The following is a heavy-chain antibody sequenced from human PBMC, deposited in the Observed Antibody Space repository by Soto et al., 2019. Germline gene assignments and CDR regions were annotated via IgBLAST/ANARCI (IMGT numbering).Heavy chain of an antibody. CDR1: GFIFSGYS. V-gene: IGHV3-48*02. J-gene: IGHJ4*02. CDR3: TREGS. CDR2: IDGGSSAI. Sequence: LRLSCAASGFIFSGYSMNWVRQFPGKGLEWIAYIDGGSSAIHYTDSVKGRFTISRDNARNSLYLQMNSLRDEDTAVYYCTREGSWGRGTQVTVSS.